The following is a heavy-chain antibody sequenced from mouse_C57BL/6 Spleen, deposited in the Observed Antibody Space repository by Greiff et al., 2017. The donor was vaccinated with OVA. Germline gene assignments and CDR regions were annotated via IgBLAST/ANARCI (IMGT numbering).Heavy chain of an antibody. CDR3: ARAKIRANYFDY. Sequence: QVQLQQPVAELVMPGASVKLSCKASGYTFTSYWMHWVKQRPGQGLEWIGEIDPSDGYTNYNQKFKGKSTLTVDKSSSTAYMQLSSLASEDSAVYCCARAKIRANYFDYWGQGTTLTVSS. V-gene: IGHV1-69*01. D-gene: IGHD3-2*02. CDR2: IDPSDGYT. CDR1: GYTFTSYW. J-gene: IGHJ2*01.